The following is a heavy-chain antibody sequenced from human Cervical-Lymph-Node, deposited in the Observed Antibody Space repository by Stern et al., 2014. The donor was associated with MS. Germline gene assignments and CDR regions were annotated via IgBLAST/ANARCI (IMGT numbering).Heavy chain of an antibody. D-gene: IGHD1-26*01. Sequence: QVQLVESGPGLVKPSETLSLTCTVSCGSIDSGGDYWTWIRQHPGTGLEWIGCVFYSGITYYNPSLKSRVTMSVDTFKNQFSLKLSSATAADTAVYYCARDLRPSGKYYIDSWGQGTVVTVSS. V-gene: IGHV4-31*03. CDR3: ARDLRPSGKYYIDS. J-gene: IGHJ4*02. CDR1: CGSIDSGGDY. CDR2: VFYSGIT.